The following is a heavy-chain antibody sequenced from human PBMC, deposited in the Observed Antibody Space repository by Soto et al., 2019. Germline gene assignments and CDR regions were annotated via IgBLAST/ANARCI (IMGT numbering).Heavy chain of an antibody. CDR1: GGSISSGGYY. Sequence: QVQLQESGPGLVKPSQTLSLTCTVSGGSISSGGYYWSWIRQHPGKGLEWIGYIYYSGSTYYNQSLKSRVTIAVDTSKNQFSLKLSSVTAADTAVYYCARGIDDFWSDQNWFDPWGQGTLVTVSS. CDR3: ARGIDDFWSDQNWFDP. CDR2: IYYSGST. D-gene: IGHD3-3*01. J-gene: IGHJ5*02. V-gene: IGHV4-31*03.